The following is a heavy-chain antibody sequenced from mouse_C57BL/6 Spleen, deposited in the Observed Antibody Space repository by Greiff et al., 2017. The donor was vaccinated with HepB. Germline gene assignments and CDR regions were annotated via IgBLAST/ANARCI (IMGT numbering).Heavy chain of an antibody. D-gene: IGHD4-1*01. CDR2: INPNNGGT. CDR1: GYTFTDYY. V-gene: IGHV1-26*01. J-gene: IGHJ2*01. Sequence: EVQLQQSGPELVKPGASVKISCKASGYTFTDYYMNWVKQSHGKSLEWIGDINPNNGGTSYNQKFKGKATLTVDKSSSTAYMELRSLTSEDSAVYYCARYGLDWDEEYYFDYWGQGTTLTVSS. CDR3: ARYGLDWDEEYYFDY.